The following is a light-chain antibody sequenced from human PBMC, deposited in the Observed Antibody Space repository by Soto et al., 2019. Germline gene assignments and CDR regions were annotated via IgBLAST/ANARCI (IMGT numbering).Light chain of an antibody. CDR3: QQYGSSPFT. Sequence: ESVLTQSPGTLSMSPGERATLSCRASQSVSSSYSAWYQQKPGQAPSLLIYGASSRATGIPDRLSGSGSGKDFTLTISRLEPEHFAVYYCQQYGSSPFTFGPGTKVHI. V-gene: IGKV3-20*01. J-gene: IGKJ3*01. CDR1: QSVSSSY. CDR2: GAS.